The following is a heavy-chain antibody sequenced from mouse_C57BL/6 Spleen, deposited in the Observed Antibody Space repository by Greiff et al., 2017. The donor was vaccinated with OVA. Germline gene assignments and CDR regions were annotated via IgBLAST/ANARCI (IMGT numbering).Heavy chain of an antibody. V-gene: IGHV1-85*01. CDR1: GYTFTSYD. Sequence: QVQLKQSGPELVKPGASVKLSCKASGYTFTSYDINWVKQRPGQGLEWIGWIYPRDGSTKYNEKFKGKATLTVDTSSSTAYMELHSLTSEDSAVYFCARKRDDYDGGYFDVWGTGTTVTVSS. CDR2: IYPRDGST. CDR3: ARKRDDYDGGYFDV. J-gene: IGHJ1*03. D-gene: IGHD2-4*01.